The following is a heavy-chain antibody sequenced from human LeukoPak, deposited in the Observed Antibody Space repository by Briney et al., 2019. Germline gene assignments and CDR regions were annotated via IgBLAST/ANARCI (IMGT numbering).Heavy chain of an antibody. CDR3: AKGLNQYFFDS. V-gene: IGHV4-4*07. Sequence: KPSETLSLTCTVSGGSIGNYYWNWIRQPARKGLEWIGRFHSSGSTNYTPSLKSRVAMSVDTSRNHFSLRLNSVTAADTAVYYCAKGLNQYFFDSWGQGTLVAVSS. J-gene: IGHJ4*02. CDR1: GGSIGNYY. CDR2: FHSSGST. D-gene: IGHD2/OR15-2a*01.